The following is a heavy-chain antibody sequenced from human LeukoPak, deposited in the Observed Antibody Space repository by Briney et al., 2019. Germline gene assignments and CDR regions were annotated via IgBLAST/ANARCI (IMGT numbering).Heavy chain of an antibody. Sequence: GRSLRLSCAASGFTFSSYGMHWVRQAPGKGLEWVAVISYDGSNKYYADSVKGRFTISRDNAKNSLYLQMNSLRAEDTASYYCARDPQGYSSSWTIWGQGTLVTVSS. CDR2: ISYDGSNK. V-gene: IGHV3-30*03. J-gene: IGHJ4*02. CDR1: GFTFSSYG. CDR3: ARDPQGYSSSWTI. D-gene: IGHD6-13*01.